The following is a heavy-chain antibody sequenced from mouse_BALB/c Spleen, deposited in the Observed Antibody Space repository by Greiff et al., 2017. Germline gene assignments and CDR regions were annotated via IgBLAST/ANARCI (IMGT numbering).Heavy chain of an antibody. CDR1: GFTFSNYW. CDR2: IRLKSNNYAT. J-gene: IGHJ4*01. CDR3: TRRIYYYGSSYDYAMDY. D-gene: IGHD1-1*01. V-gene: IGHV6-6*02. Sequence: EVKLEESGGGLVQPGGSMKLSCVASGFTFSNYWMNWVRQSPEKGLEWVAEIRLKSNNYATHYAESVKGRFTISRDDSKSSVYLQMNNLRAEDTGIYYCTRRIYYYGSSYDYAMDYWGQGTSVTVSS.